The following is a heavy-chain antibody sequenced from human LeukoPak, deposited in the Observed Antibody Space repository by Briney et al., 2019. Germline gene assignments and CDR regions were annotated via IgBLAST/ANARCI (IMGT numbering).Heavy chain of an antibody. CDR3: ARGGNYYDSSGYYSADY. CDR2: IYHSGST. Sequence: SQTLSLTCAVSGGSISSGGYSWSWIRQPPGKGLEWIGYIYHSGSTYYNPSLKSRVTISVDRSKNQFSLKLSSVTAADTAVYYCARGGNYYDSSGYYSADYWGQGTLVTVSS. J-gene: IGHJ4*02. D-gene: IGHD3-22*01. CDR1: GGSISSGGYS. V-gene: IGHV4-30-2*01.